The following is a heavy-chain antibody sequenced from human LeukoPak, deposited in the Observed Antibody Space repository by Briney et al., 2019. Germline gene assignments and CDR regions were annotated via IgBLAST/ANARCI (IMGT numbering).Heavy chain of an antibody. J-gene: IGHJ4*02. V-gene: IGHV3-15*01. Sequence: GGSLRLSCAASGFTFSNAWMSWVRQAPGKGLEWVGRIKTKTDGGTTDYAAPVKGRFTISRDDSKSTLYLQMNSLKIEDTAVYYCTTPVVVAAARDYWGQGILVTVSS. D-gene: IGHD2-15*01. CDR3: TTPVVVAAARDY. CDR2: IKTKTDGGTT. CDR1: GFTFSNAW.